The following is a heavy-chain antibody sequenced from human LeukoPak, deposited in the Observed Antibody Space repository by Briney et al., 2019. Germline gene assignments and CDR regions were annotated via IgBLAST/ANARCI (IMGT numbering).Heavy chain of an antibody. CDR3: ASSSDIYGSGSYFNSLGDV. Sequence: GGTLRLSCAASGFTFSSYGMSWVRQAPGKGLEWVSAISGSGGSTYYADSVKGRFTISRDNSKNTLYLQMNSLRAEDTAVYYCASSSDIYGSGSYFNSLGDVWGKGTTVSISS. J-gene: IGHJ6*04. CDR2: ISGSGGST. CDR1: GFTFSSYG. D-gene: IGHD3-10*01. V-gene: IGHV3-23*01.